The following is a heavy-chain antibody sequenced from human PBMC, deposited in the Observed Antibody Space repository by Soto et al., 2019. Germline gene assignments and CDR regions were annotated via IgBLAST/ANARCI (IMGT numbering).Heavy chain of an antibody. CDR3: ASRTVVSDYYYGMDV. CDR1: GYSFTSYW. D-gene: IGHD2-15*01. V-gene: IGHV5-51*01. J-gene: IGHJ6*02. Sequence: PGESLKISCKGSGYSFTSYWIGWVRQMPGKGLEWMGIIYPGDSDTRYSPSFQGQVTISADKSISTAYLQWSSLKASDTAMYYCASRTVVSDYYYGMDVWGQGTTVTVSS. CDR2: IYPGDSDT.